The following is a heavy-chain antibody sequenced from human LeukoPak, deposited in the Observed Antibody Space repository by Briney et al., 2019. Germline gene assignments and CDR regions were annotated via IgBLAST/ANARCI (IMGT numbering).Heavy chain of an antibody. CDR3: AKDRSIAVAGLDAFDI. J-gene: IGHJ3*02. V-gene: IGHV3-23*01. Sequence: QPGGSLRLSCAASGFTFSSYAMSWVRQAPGKGLEWVSAISGSGGSTYYADSVKGRFTISRDNSKNTLYLQMNSLRAEDTAVYYCAKDRSIAVAGLDAFDIWGQGTMVTVSS. D-gene: IGHD6-19*01. CDR2: ISGSGGST. CDR1: GFTFSSYA.